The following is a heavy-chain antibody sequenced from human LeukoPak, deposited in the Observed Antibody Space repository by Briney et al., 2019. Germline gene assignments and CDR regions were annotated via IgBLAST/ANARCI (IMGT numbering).Heavy chain of an antibody. CDR2: ISDNDENT. J-gene: IGHJ4*02. CDR1: GIYD. CDR3: AKRGYCSVASCSQTPYYFDY. Sequence: GGSLRLSCAASGIYDMSWVRQAPGKGLEWVSSISDNDENTYYADSVKGRFTMSRDNSRNTLYLQMNNLRAEDTAVYYCAKRGYCSVASCSQTPYYFDYWGQGTLVTVSS. V-gene: IGHV3-23*01. D-gene: IGHD2-15*01.